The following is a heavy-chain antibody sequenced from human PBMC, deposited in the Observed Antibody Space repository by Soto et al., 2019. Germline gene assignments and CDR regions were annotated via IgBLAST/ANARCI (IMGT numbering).Heavy chain of an antibody. CDR1: GFTFSSYG. CDR3: AKDQQGGTYDFWSGYYYYYYGMDV. J-gene: IGHJ6*02. CDR2: ISYDGSNK. D-gene: IGHD3-3*01. V-gene: IGHV3-30*18. Sequence: QVQLVESGGGVVQPGRSLRLSCAASGFTFSSYGMHWVRQAPGKGLEWVAVISYDGSNKYYADSVKGRFTISRDNSKNTLYLQMNSLRAEDTAVYYCAKDQQGGTYDFWSGYYYYYYGMDVWGQGTTVTVSS.